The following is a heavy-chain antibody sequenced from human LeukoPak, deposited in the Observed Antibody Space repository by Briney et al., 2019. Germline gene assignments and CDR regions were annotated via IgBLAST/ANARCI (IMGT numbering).Heavy chain of an antibody. J-gene: IGHJ3*02. V-gene: IGHV3-23*01. CDR1: GFTFSSYA. Sequence: HAGGSLRLSCAASGFTFSSYAMSWVRQAPGKGLEWVSAISGSGGSTYYADSVKGRFTISRDNSKNTLYLQMNSLRAEDTAVYYCAKDRGATMIVEDAFDIWGQGTMVTVSS. CDR3: AKDRGATMIVEDAFDI. CDR2: ISGSGGST. D-gene: IGHD3-22*01.